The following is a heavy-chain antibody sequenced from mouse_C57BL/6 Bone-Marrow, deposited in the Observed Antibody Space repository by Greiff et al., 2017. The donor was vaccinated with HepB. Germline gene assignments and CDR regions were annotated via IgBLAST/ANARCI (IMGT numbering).Heavy chain of an antibody. J-gene: IGHJ4*01. CDR3: ARGGRRGRYYAMDY. D-gene: IGHD2-12*01. V-gene: IGHV1-72*01. CDR2: IDPNSGGT. Sequence: QVQLKQPGAELVKPGASVKLSCKASGYTFTSYWMHWVKQRPGRGLEWIGRIDPNSGGTKYNEKFKSKATLTVDKPSSTAYMQLSSLTSEDSAVYYCARGGRRGRYYAMDYWGQGTSVTVSS. CDR1: GYTFTSYW.